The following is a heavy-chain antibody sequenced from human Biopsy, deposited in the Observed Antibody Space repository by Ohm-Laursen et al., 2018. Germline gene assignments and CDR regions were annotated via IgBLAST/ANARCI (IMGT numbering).Heavy chain of an antibody. Sequence: SLRLSCTASGFAFNLYEMNWVRQAPGKGMEWISYIYGGGSPVSYADSVKGRFTISGDNAKNSLYLQMNSLRAEDTAVYYCARAYPPPGRRLVVVAGDFDCWGQGTRVTVSS. D-gene: IGHD2-15*01. CDR3: ARAYPPPGRRLVVVAGDFDC. V-gene: IGHV3-48*03. CDR2: IYGGGSPV. J-gene: IGHJ4*02. CDR1: GFAFNLYE.